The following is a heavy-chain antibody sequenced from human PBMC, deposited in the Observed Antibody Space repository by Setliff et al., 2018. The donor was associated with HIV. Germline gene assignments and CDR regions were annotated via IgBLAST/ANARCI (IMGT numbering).Heavy chain of an antibody. CDR1: GYTFFEYY. CDR2: INPYNGAP. CDR3: ARAPIYCGGDCYLFDY. J-gene: IGHJ4*02. V-gene: IGHV1-2*02. D-gene: IGHD2-21*02. Sequence: ASVKVSCKASGYTFFEYYMFWLRQAPGQGLEWMGWINPYNGAPKSAHKFQGRVTVTRDTSITTTYMELTRLTSDDTAIYYCARAPIYCGGDCYLFDYWGQGTLVTVAS.